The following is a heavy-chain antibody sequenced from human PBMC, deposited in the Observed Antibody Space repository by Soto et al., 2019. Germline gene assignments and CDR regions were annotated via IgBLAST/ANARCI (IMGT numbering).Heavy chain of an antibody. CDR1: GFTFSSYA. CDR2: ISGSGGST. J-gene: IGHJ4*02. D-gene: IGHD3-3*01. V-gene: IGHV3-23*01. Sequence: GGSLRLSCAASGFTFSSYAMSWVRQAPGKGLEWVSAISGSGGSTYYADSVKGRFTISRDNSKNTLYLQMNSLRAEDTAVYYCAKAYELRFLEWFYYFDYWGQGTLVTVSS. CDR3: AKAYELRFLEWFYYFDY.